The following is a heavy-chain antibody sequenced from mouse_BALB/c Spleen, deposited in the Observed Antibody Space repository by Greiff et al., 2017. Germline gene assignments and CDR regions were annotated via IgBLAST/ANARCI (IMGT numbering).Heavy chain of an antibody. CDR2: ISNGGGST. V-gene: IGHV5-12-2*01. J-gene: IGHJ4*01. CDR1: GFTFSSYT. D-gene: IGHD2-1*01. Sequence: DVKLVESGGGLVQPGGSLKLSCAASGFTFSSYTMSWVRQTPEKRLEWVAYISNGGGSTYYPDTVKGRFTISRDNAKNTLYLQMSSLKSEDTAMYYCARRGNYAYYYAMDYWGQGTSVTVSS. CDR3: ARRGNYAYYYAMDY.